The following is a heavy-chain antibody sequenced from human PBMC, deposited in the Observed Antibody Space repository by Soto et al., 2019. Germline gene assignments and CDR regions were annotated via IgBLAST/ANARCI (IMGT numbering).Heavy chain of an antibody. V-gene: IGHV4-59*01. Sequence: SETLSLTCTVSGGSISSYYWSWIRQPPGKGLEWIGYIYYSGSTNYNPSLKSRVTISVDTSKNQFSLKLSSVTAADTAVYYCARDHHKVYGGDYYYYYMDVCGKGTTVTVSS. CDR1: GGSISSYY. D-gene: IGHD4-17*01. CDR2: IYYSGST. J-gene: IGHJ6*03. CDR3: ARDHHKVYGGDYYYYYMDV.